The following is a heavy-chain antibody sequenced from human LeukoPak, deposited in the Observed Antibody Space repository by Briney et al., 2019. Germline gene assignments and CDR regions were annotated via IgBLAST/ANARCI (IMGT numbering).Heavy chain of an antibody. CDR3: ARASRAAAGSNFDI. Sequence: GGSLRLSCAASGFTFSNYWMNWVRQAPGKGLEWVSYISSSSSTIYYADSVKGRFTISRDNAKNSLYLQMNSLRAEDTAVYYCARASRAAAGSNFDIWGPGTMVTVSS. D-gene: IGHD6-13*01. J-gene: IGHJ3*02. CDR1: GFTFSNYW. V-gene: IGHV3-48*01. CDR2: ISSSSSTI.